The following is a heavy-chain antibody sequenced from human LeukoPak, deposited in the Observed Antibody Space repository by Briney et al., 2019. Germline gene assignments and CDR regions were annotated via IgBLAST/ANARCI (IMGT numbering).Heavy chain of an antibody. J-gene: IGHJ4*02. CDR2: IYKNGNT. D-gene: IGHD6-19*01. CDR3: ASHRIAVAAIDY. V-gene: IGHV4-39*01. Sequence: SETLSLTCTVSGSSINSISYYWDWIRQPPGKGLEWIGSIYKNGNTYYNPSLKSRLTISVDTSKNLLSLKVNSVTATYTALYFCASHRIAVAAIDYLGQGTLGTDSS. CDR1: GSSINSISYY.